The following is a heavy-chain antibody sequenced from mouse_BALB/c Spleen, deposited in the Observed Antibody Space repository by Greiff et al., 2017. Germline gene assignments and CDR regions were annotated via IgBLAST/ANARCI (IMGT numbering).Heavy chain of an antibody. CDR3: ARQGDAGYFDY. Sequence: EVMLVESGGGLVKPGGSLKLSCAASGFTFSSYAMSWVRQTPEKRLEWVATISSGGSYTYYPDSVKGRFTISRDNAKNTLYLQMSSLRSEDTAMYYCARQGDAGYFDYWGQGTTLTVSS. CDR1: GFTFSSYA. V-gene: IGHV5-9-3*01. J-gene: IGHJ2*01. CDR2: ISSGGSYT.